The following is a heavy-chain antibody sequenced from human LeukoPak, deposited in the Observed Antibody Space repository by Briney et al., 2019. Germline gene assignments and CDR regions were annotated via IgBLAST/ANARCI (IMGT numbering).Heavy chain of an antibody. V-gene: IGHV1-2*02. CDR2: IAPISGDT. Sequence: ASVKVSCKTSGYTFTGSYIQWVRQAPGQGLEWMGWIAPISGDTDYAQKFQGRVTMTRDTSISTAYMELNRLRSDDTAVYYCARVSSSWPNYYYYYMDVWGKGTTVTVSS. CDR3: ARVSSSWPNYYYYYMDV. D-gene: IGHD6-13*01. CDR1: GYTFTGSY. J-gene: IGHJ6*03.